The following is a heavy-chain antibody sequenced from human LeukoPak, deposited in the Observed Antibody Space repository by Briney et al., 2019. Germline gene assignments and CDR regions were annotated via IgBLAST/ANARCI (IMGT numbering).Heavy chain of an antibody. J-gene: IGHJ6*03. Sequence: SETLSLTCIVSGGSISSYYWSWIRQTPGKGLEWIGYIYYSGSTNFNPSLKSRVTISVDTSKNQFSLKMSSVTAADTAVYFCARGGPPGYYYDYYMDVWGKGTTVTISS. CDR3: ARGGPPGYYYDYYMDV. CDR2: IYYSGST. CDR1: GGSISSYY. V-gene: IGHV4-59*01.